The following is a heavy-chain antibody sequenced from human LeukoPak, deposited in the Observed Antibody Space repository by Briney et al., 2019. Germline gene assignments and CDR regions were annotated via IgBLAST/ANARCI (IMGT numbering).Heavy chain of an antibody. J-gene: IGHJ2*01. Sequence: GSSVKVSCKASGGAFSSYAISWVRQAPGQGLEWMGGIIPFFGAATYAQKFQGRVTIIADESTSTAYIELSSLRSEDTAVYYCATSPFPITMIVEPSNWYFDLWGRGTLVTVSS. V-gene: IGHV1-69*01. CDR3: ATSPFPITMIVEPSNWYFDL. D-gene: IGHD3-22*01. CDR2: IIPFFGAA. CDR1: GGAFSSYA.